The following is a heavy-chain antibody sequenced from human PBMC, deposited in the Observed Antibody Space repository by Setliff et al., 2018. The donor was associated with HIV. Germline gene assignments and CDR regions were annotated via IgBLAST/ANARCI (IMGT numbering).Heavy chain of an antibody. CDR1: GGSTDSGSYY. V-gene: IGHV4-39*02. D-gene: IGHD6-19*01. J-gene: IGHJ4*02. Sequence: SETLSLTCTVSGGSTDSGSYYWAWIRQPPGKGLEWIGSMYYTGSTYYNPSLKSRVTISIDTSKNQFSLKLNSVTAADTTMYYCARDGGSSGWYFVLGYSDYWGPGTLVTVSS. CDR3: ARDGGSSGWYFVLGYSDY. CDR2: MYYTGST.